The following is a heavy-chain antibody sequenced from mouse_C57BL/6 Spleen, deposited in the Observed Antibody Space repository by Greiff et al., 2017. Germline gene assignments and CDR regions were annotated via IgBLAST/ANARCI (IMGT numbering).Heavy chain of an antibody. V-gene: IGHV1-61*01. CDR2: IYPSDSET. CDR1: GYTFTSYW. CDR3: ARGDYYGNSYLFAY. Sequence: QVQLQQPGAELVRPGSSVKLSCKASGYTFTSYWMDWVKQRPGQGLEWIGNIYPSDSETHYNQKFKDKATLTVDKSSSTAYMQLSSLTSEDSAVYYGARGDYYGNSYLFAYWAQGTPVTVSA. J-gene: IGHJ3*01. D-gene: IGHD1-1*01.